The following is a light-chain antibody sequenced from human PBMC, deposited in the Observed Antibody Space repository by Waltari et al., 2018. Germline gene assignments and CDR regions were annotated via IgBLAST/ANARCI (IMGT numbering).Light chain of an antibody. Sequence: SYELTQPPSVSVSPGQTARITYSGDALPKKYAYWYQQKSGQAPVLVIYEDSKRPPGITGRFSGSSSGTMATLTISGAQVEDEADYYCYSTDSSGNHGVFGGGTKRTVL. V-gene: IGLV3-10*01. CDR2: EDS. CDR3: YSTDSSGNHGV. CDR1: ALPKKY. J-gene: IGLJ3*02.